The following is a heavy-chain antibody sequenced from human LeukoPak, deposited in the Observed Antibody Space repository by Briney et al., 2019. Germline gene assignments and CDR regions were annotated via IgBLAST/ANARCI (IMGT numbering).Heavy chain of an antibody. D-gene: IGHD3-10*01. V-gene: IGHV1-69*06. J-gene: IGHJ4*02. CDR2: IIPIFGTA. CDR1: GGTFSSYA. CDR3: ARVGVLLWFGESFFDY. Sequence: ASVKVSCKASGGTFSSYAISWVRQAPGQGLEWMGGIIPIFGTANYAQKFQGRVTITADKSTSTAYMELSSLRSEDTAVYYCARVGVLLWFGESFFDYWAQGTLVTVSS.